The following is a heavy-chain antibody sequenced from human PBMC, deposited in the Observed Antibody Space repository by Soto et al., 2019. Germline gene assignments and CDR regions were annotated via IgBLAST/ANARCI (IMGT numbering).Heavy chain of an antibody. CDR1: GFTFSSYG. Sequence: PGGSLRLSCAASGFTFSSYGMHWVRQAPGKGLEWVAVISYDGSNKYYADSVKGRFTISRDNSKNTLYLQMNSLRAEDTAVYYCAKDAVGYIAAAGRIRLWPSPPGYYYYYGMDVWGQGTTVTVSS. CDR3: AKDAVGYIAAAGRIRLWPSPPGYYYYYGMDV. V-gene: IGHV3-30*18. D-gene: IGHD5-18*01. J-gene: IGHJ6*02. CDR2: ISYDGSNK.